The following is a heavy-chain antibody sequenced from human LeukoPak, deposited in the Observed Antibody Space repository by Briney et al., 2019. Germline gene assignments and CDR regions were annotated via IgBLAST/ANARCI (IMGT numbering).Heavy chain of an antibody. CDR2: IKEDGSEE. CDR3: AKDRADYYDSSGYYPPYYYYYGMDV. D-gene: IGHD3-22*01. V-gene: IGHV3-7*03. J-gene: IGHJ6*02. Sequence: PGGSLRLSCAASTFTFGNYWMSWVRQAPGKGLEWVANIKEDGSEEYYVDSVKGRFTISRDNSKNTLYLQMNSLRAEDTAVYYCAKDRADYYDSSGYYPPYYYYYGMDVWGQGTTVTVSS. CDR1: TFTFGNYW.